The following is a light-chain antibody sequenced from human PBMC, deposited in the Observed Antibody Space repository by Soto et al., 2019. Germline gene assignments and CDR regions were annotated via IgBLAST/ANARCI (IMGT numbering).Light chain of an antibody. V-gene: IGKV3-20*01. CDR1: QSVSSSY. Sequence: EIVLTQSPGTLSLSPGERATLSCRASQSVSSSYLAWYQQKPGQAPRLIIYGASSRATGIPDRFSGSGSGTDFTLTSSRLEPEDFAVYYCQQNGSSPPYTFGPGTKLEIK. CDR3: QQNGSSPPYT. CDR2: GAS. J-gene: IGKJ2*01.